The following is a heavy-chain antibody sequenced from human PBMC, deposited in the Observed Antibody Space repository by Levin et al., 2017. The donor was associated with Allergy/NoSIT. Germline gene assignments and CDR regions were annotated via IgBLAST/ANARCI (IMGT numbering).Heavy chain of an antibody. V-gene: IGHV3-23*01. J-gene: IGHJ5*01. CDR2: ISGGGAAT. CDR3: AQGLIVRFGGVAGWFDS. Sequence: GGSLRLSCVASGFTVSSYAMSWVRQAPGRGLEWVSAISGGGAATYYTDSVKGRFTISKDISKNTLFLQMNSLKAEDTAVSYCAQGLIVRFGGVAGWFDSWGQGTLVTVS. D-gene: IGHD3-16*01. CDR1: GFTVSSYA.